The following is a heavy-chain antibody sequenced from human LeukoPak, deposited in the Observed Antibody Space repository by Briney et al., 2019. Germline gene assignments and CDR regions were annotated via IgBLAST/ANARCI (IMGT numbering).Heavy chain of an antibody. V-gene: IGHV3-11*04. CDR2: ISSSGSTI. J-gene: IGHJ4*02. Sequence: GGSLRLSCAASGFTFSDYYMSWIRQAPGKGLEWVSYISSSGSTIYYADPVKDRFTISRDNAKKSLYMQMNSLRGEDTAVYYCARDGYNSGGDFDYWGQGALVTVSS. CDR1: GFTFSDYY. D-gene: IGHD5-24*01. CDR3: ARDGYNSGGDFDY.